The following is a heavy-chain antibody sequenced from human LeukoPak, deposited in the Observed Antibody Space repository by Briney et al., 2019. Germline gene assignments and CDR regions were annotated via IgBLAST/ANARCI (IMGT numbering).Heavy chain of an antibody. J-gene: IGHJ5*02. D-gene: IGHD4-17*01. V-gene: IGHV4-59*01. CDR1: GGSISSYY. CDR3: ARGTVTTSRVNWFDP. CDR2: IYYSGST. Sequence: MSSETLSLTCTVSGGSISSYYWSWIRQPPAKELEWIGYIYYSGSTNYNPSLKSRVTISVDTSKNQFSLKLSSVTAADTAVYYCARGTVTTSRVNWFDPWGQGTVVSVSS.